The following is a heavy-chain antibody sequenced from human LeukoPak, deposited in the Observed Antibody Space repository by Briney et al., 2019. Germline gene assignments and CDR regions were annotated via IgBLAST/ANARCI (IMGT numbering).Heavy chain of an antibody. CDR3: ARAPGDCSSTSCYASPFDY. J-gene: IGHJ4*02. CDR1: GYSISSGYY. Sequence: SETLSLTCAVSGYSISSGYYWGWIRQPLGKGLEWIGSIYHSGSTYYNPSLKSRVTISVDTSKNQFSLKLSSVTAADTAVYYCARAPGDCSSTSCYASPFDYWGQGTLVTVSS. V-gene: IGHV4-38-2*01. CDR2: IYHSGST. D-gene: IGHD2-2*01.